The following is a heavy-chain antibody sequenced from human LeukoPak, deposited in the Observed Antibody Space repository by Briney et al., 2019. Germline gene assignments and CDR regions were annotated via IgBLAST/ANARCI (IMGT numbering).Heavy chain of an antibody. Sequence: SETLSLTCTVSGGSVSSGSYYWSWIRQPPGKGLEWIGYIYYSGSTNYNPSLKSRVTISVDTSKNRFSLKLSSVTAADTAVYYCARDSPYDYVWGSYRRFDYWGREPWSPSPQ. J-gene: IGHJ4*02. V-gene: IGHV4-61*01. CDR1: GGSVSSGSYY. CDR3: ARDSPYDYVWGSYRRFDY. CDR2: IYYSGST. D-gene: IGHD3-16*02.